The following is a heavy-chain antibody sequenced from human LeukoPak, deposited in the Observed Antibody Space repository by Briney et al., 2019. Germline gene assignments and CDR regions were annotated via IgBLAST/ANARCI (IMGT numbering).Heavy chain of an antibody. CDR3: ARTTEGYVRGPGYSYYYYMDV. V-gene: IGHV4-4*07. CDR1: GDSISSYY. J-gene: IGHJ6*03. Sequence: PSETLSLTCTVSGDSISSYYWSWIRQPAGKGLEWIGRIYASGSTNYNPSLKSRVTMSVDTSKHLFSLKLRSVTAADTAVYYCARTTEGYVRGPGYSYYYYMDVWGKGTTVTISS. D-gene: IGHD3-16*01. CDR2: IYASGST.